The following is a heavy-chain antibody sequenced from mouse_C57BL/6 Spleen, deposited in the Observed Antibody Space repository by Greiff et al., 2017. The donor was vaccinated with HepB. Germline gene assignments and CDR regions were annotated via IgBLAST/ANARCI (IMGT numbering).Heavy chain of an antibody. J-gene: IGHJ1*03. CDR3: ARWLLRNWYFDV. CDR2: INPGSGGT. D-gene: IGHD2-3*01. V-gene: IGHV1-54*01. Sequence: QVQLQQSGAELVRPGTSVKVSCKASGYAFTNYLIEWVKQRPGQGLEWIGVINPGSGGTNCNEKFKGKAILTADKSSSTACMQLSSLTSEDSAVYFCARWLLRNWYFDVWGTGTTVTVSS. CDR1: GYAFTNYL.